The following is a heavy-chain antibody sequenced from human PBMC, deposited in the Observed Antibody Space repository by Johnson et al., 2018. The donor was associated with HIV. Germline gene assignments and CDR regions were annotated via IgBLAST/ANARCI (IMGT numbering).Heavy chain of an antibody. CDR1: GFTFSSYA. J-gene: IGHJ3*02. CDR3: ARDRAEVDDPNDAFDI. CDR2: ISYDGNNK. D-gene: IGHD1-1*01. Sequence: GVVQPGRSLRLSCAASGFTFSSYAMPWVRQAPGKGLEWVAVISYDGNNKYYADFVKGRFTISRDNSKNTVYLQMNRLRAEDTAVYYCARDRAEVDDPNDAFDIWGQGTVVTVSS. V-gene: IGHV3-30*04.